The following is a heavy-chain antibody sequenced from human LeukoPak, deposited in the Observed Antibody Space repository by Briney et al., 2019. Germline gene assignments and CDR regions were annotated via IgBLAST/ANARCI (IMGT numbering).Heavy chain of an antibody. D-gene: IGHD1-26*01. J-gene: IGHJ4*02. Sequence: GRSLRLSCAASGFTFSSYGMHWVRQAPGKGLEWAAVISYDGSNKYYADSVKGRFTISRDNSKNTLYLQMNSLRAEDTAVYYCAREDEHHRYSGSYYYFDYWGQGTLVTVSS. V-gene: IGHV3-30*03. CDR3: AREDEHHRYSGSYYYFDY. CDR1: GFTFSSYG. CDR2: ISYDGSNK.